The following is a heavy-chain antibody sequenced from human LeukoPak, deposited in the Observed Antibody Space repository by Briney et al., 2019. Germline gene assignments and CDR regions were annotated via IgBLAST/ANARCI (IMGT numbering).Heavy chain of an antibody. CDR2: IKEDGSEK. V-gene: IGHV3-7*01. CDR3: ARGSYIYGYVFDY. J-gene: IGHJ4*02. D-gene: IGHD5-18*01. CDR1: GFTFSSHW. Sequence: GGSLRLSCAVSGFTFSSHWMSWVRQAPGKGLEWVANIKEDGSEKYYVDSVKGRFTISRDNAKNSLYLQMNSLRAEDTAVYYCARGSYIYGYVFDYWGQGTLVTVSS.